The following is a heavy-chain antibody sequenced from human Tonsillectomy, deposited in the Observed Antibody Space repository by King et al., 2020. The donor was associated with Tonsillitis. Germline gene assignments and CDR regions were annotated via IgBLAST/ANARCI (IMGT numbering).Heavy chain of an antibody. CDR1: GYTFTGYY. D-gene: IGHD5-12*01. CDR3: ARDLGYSGYDGAFNI. CDR2: IHPNSGGT. V-gene: IGHV1-2*02. J-gene: IGHJ3*02. Sequence: LQLVQSGAEVKKPGASVKVSCKASGYTFTGYYIHWVRQAPGQGLEWMGWIHPNSGGTNYAQRFQGRVTMTRDTSIRIAYMELSRLRSDDTAVYYCARDLGYSGYDGAFNIWAKGQWSPSLQ.